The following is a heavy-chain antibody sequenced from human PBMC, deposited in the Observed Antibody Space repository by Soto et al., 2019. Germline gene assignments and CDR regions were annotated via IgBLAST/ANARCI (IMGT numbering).Heavy chain of an antibody. J-gene: IGHJ4*02. CDR3: AITREISGPTDYFCY. V-gene: IGHV1-69*13. Sequence: SVPVSLLAFRVIFSRYAFSWVRPAPGQGLEGMCGIIHFYGTANYPQKFQGRDTINADEYTSTDYVDPSSLTDEDTDVYYRAITREISGPTDYFCYWGQGTLVTVFS. D-gene: IGHD1-7*01. CDR1: RVIFSRYA. CDR2: IIHFYGTA.